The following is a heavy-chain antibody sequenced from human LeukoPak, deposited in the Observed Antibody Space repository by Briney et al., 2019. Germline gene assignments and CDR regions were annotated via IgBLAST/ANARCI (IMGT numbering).Heavy chain of an antibody. CDR2: IIPRLGTT. J-gene: IGHJ4*02. Sequence: SVKVSCKASGGTFNSYAINWVRQAPGQGLERMGGIIPRLGTTKYIEKFQGRITITTDESTTTAYMELTSLRSEDTAVYYCARSQREPRWFPGDDWGQGTLVTVSS. D-gene: IGHD1-14*01. V-gene: IGHV1-69*05. CDR1: GGTFNSYA. CDR3: ARSQREPRWFPGDD.